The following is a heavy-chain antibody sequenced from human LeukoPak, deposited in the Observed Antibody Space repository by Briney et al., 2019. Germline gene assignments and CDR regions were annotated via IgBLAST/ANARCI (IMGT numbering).Heavy chain of an antibody. CDR3: ARGLYDFWSGYPPYFDY. CDR1: GGSSSSGDYY. V-gene: IGHV4-30-4*08. CDR2: IYYSGST. J-gene: IGHJ4*02. D-gene: IGHD3-3*01. Sequence: SETLSLXCTVSGGSSSSGDYYWSWIRQPPGKGLEWIGYIYYSGSTYYNPSLKSRVTISVDTSKNQFSLKLSSVTAADTAVYYCARGLYDFWSGYPPYFDYWGQGTLVTVSS.